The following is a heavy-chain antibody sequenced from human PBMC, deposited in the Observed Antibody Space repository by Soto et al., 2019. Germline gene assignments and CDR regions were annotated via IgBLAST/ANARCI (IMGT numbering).Heavy chain of an antibody. V-gene: IGHV4-4*07. CDR2: MHTSGST. CDR1: GGSISSYY. CDR3: ARDRYYDSSGYYYEGWFDP. Sequence: PSETLSLTCTVSGGSISSYYWSWIRQPAGRGLEWIGRMHTSGSTKYNPSLKSRVTMSVDTSKNQFSLKLISVTAADTAVYYCARDRYYDSSGYYYEGWFDPWGQGTLGTVS. D-gene: IGHD3-22*01. J-gene: IGHJ5*02.